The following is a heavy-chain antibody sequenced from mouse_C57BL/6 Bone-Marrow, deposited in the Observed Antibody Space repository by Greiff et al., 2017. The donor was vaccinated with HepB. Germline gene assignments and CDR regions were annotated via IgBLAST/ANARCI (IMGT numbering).Heavy chain of an antibody. CDR2: ISSGGDYI. J-gene: IGHJ1*03. CDR1: GFTFSSYA. Sequence: EVKVVESGEGLVKPGGSLKLSCAASGFTFSSYAMSWVRQTPEKRLEWVAYISSGGDYIYYADTVKGRFTISRDNARNTLYLQMSSLKSEDTAMYYCTRPYYDYWYFDVWGTGTTVTVSS. CDR3: TRPYYDYWYFDV. V-gene: IGHV5-9-1*02. D-gene: IGHD2-10*01.